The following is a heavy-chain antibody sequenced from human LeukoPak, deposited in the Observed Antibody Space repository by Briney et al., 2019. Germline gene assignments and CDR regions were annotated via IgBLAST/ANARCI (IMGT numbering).Heavy chain of an antibody. CDR2: IYYSGST. J-gene: IGHJ3*02. Sequence: PSETLSLTCTVSGGSISSYYWSWIRQPPGKGLEWIGYIYYSGSTNYNPSLKSRVTISVDTSKNQFSLKLSSVTAADTAVYYCARDQLHDAFDIWGQGTMVTVSS. D-gene: IGHD2-2*01. V-gene: IGHV4-59*08. CDR3: ARDQLHDAFDI. CDR1: GGSISSYY.